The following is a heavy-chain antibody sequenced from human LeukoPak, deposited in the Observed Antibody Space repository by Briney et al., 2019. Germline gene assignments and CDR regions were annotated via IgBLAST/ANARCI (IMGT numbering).Heavy chain of an antibody. Sequence: GGSLRLSCATSGFTFTTFWMHWVRQAPGKGLVWVSRINHDGSSTNYADSVKGRFTISRDNAKNTVYLQMNSLRAEDTAVYYCAKGGTMDPHVSPYYYMDVWGKGTTVTISS. J-gene: IGHJ6*03. CDR1: GFTFTTFW. D-gene: IGHD3-10*01. CDR3: AKGGTMDPHVSPYYYMDV. V-gene: IGHV3-74*01. CDR2: INHDGSST.